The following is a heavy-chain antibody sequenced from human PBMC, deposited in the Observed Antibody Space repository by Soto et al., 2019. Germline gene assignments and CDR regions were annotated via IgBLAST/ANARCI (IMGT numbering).Heavy chain of an antibody. Sequence: SETLSLTCAVYGGSFSGYYWSWIRQPPVNGLEWIGEINHSGSTNYNPCLKSRVTISVDTSKNQFSLKLSSVTAADTAVYYCATGKTYYYGSGSSAKKYYYYYGMDVWGQATTVTVSS. D-gene: IGHD3-10*01. CDR3: ATGKTYYYGSGSSAKKYYYYYGMDV. J-gene: IGHJ6*02. V-gene: IGHV4-34*01. CDR1: GGSFSGYY. CDR2: INHSGST.